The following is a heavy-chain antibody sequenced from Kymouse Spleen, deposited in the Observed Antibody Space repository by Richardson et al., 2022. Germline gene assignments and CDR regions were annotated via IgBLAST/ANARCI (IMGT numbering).Heavy chain of an antibody. CDR3: ARGCDSSGYYLDY. CDR2: INHSGST. Sequence: QVQLQQWGAGLLKPSETLSLTCAVYGGSFSGYYWSWIRQPPGKGLEWIGEINHSGSTNYNPSLKSRVTISVDTSKNQFSLKLSSVTAADTAVYYCARGCDSSGYYLDYWGQGTLVTVSS. D-gene: IGHD3-22*01. J-gene: IGHJ4*02. V-gene: IGHV4-34*01. CDR1: GGSFSGYY.